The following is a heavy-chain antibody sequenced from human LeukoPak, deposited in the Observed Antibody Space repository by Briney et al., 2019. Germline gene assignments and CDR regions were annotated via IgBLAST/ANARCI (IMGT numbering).Heavy chain of an antibody. CDR2: IIPILGIA. CDR1: GGTFSSYA. D-gene: IGHD3-9*01. CDR3: ARAPLTRDAFDI. J-gene: IGHJ3*02. V-gene: IGHV1-69*04. Sequence: SLKVSCKASGGTFSSYAISWVRQAPGQGLEWMGRIIPILGIANYAQKFQGRVTITADKSTSTAYMELSSLRSEDTAVYYCARAPLTRDAFDIWGQGTMVTVSS.